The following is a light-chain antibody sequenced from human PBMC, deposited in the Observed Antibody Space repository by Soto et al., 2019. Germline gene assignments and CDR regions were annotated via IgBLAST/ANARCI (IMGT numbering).Light chain of an antibody. Sequence: QSALPQPASVSGSPGQSITISCTGTSSDVGGYNYVYWYQHHPGIAPKLMIYDVSNRASGVSNRFSGSKSGNTASLTISGLQAEDEAGYYCSSYRSSSIPVVFGGGTQLTVL. CDR2: DVS. CDR3: SSYRSSSIPVV. CDR1: SSDVGGYNY. J-gene: IGLJ2*01. V-gene: IGLV2-14*03.